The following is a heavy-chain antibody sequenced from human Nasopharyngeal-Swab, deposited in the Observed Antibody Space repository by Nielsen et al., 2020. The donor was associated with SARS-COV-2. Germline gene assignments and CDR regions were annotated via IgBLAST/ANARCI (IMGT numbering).Heavy chain of an antibody. D-gene: IGHD2-2*01. J-gene: IGHJ6*02. V-gene: IGHV4-34*01. CDR1: GWSFSGYY. Sequence: GSLRLSCAVYGWSFSGYYWSWIRQPPGKGLEWIGEINHRGSTNYNPSLKSRVTISVDTSKNQFSLKLSSVTAADTAVYYCAGVLCSSTSCYGVGNYYYGMDVWGQGTTVTVSS. CDR2: INHRGST. CDR3: AGVLCSSTSCYGVGNYYYGMDV.